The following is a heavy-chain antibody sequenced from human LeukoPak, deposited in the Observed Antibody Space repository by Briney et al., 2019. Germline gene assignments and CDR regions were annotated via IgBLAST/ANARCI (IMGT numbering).Heavy chain of an antibody. V-gene: IGHV3-7*01. CDR1: GFSFSSYW. J-gene: IGHJ4*02. D-gene: IGHD6-13*01. CDR2: IKQDGSEK. CDR3: ARASAAASHTSFDF. Sequence: GGSLRLSCAASGFSFSSYWMSWVRQAPGKGLEWVATIKQDGSEKYYVDSVKRRFTISRDTAKNSLSLQMNSLRAEDTAVYYCARASAAASHTSFDFWGQGTLVTVSS.